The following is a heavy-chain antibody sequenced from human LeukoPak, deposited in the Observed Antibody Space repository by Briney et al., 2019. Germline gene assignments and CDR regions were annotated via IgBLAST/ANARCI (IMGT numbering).Heavy chain of an antibody. CDR2: INEDGREK. V-gene: IGHV3-7*05. D-gene: IGHD6-6*01. CDR1: GYRFEKYW. Sequence: GGSLRLSCETSGYRFEKYWISWVRQAPGKGLEWVASINEDGREKKYVDSVRGRFTISRDNSENTLYLQMDSLRAEDTAVYYCTRLLPSSHHFFDSWGQGTLVTVSS. CDR3: TRLLPSSHHFFDS. J-gene: IGHJ4*02.